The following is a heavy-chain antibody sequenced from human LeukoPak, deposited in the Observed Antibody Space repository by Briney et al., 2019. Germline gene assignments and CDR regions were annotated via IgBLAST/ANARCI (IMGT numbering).Heavy chain of an antibody. J-gene: IGHJ3*02. V-gene: IGHV1-46*01. CDR2: INPSGGST. CDR1: GYTFTSYY. Sequence: ASVKVSCKASGYTFTSYYMHWVRQAPGQGLEWMGIINPSGGSTSYAQKFQGRVTMTRDMSTSTVYMELSSLRSEDTAVYYCARDPYFPHDAFDIWGQGTMVTVSS. D-gene: IGHD3-10*01. CDR3: ARDPYFPHDAFDI.